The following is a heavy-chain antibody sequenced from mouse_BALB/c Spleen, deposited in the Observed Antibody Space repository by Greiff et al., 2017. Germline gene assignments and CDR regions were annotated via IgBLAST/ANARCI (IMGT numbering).Heavy chain of an antibody. J-gene: IGHJ4*01. V-gene: IGHV1-14*01. D-gene: IGHD2-12*01. CDR2: INPYNDGT. CDR1: GYTFTSYV. CDR3: ARQGAARRGTYYAMDY. Sequence: VQLKESGPELVKPGASVKMSCKASGYTFTSYVMHWVKQKPGQGLEWIGYINPYNDGTKYNEKFKGKATLTSDKSSSTAYMELSSLTSEDSAVYYCARQGAARRGTYYAMDYWGQGTSVTVSS.